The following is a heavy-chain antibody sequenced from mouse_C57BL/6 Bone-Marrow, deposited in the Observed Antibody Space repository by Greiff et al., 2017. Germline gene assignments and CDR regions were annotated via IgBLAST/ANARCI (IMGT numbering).Heavy chain of an antibody. Sequence: QVQLQQPGAELVKPGASVKLSCKASGYTFTSYWMQWVKQRPGQGLEWIGEIDPSDSYTNYNQKFKGKATVTVDTSSSTAYMQLSSLTSEDSAVYYCARSAGGSSYCAMDCWGQGTSVTVSS. CDR1: GYTFTSYW. D-gene: IGHD1-1*01. V-gene: IGHV1-50*01. CDR2: IDPSDSYT. CDR3: ARSAGGSSYCAMDC. J-gene: IGHJ4*01.